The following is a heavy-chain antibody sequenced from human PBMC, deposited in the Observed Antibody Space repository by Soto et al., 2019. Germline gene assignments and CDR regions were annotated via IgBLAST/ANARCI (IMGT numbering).Heavy chain of an antibody. D-gene: IGHD4-17*01. CDR1: GFTLSNYA. CDR2: ISHDGRNE. Sequence: GGSLRLSCAASGFTLSNYAMHWVRQAPGKGLEWVAVISHDGRNEYYVDSVKGRFTISRDNSKSTLYLQMNSLRAEDTGIYYCARNRDDYDGTSDAFDMWGQGTMVTVSS. CDR3: ARNRDDYDGTSDAFDM. J-gene: IGHJ3*02. V-gene: IGHV3-30*04.